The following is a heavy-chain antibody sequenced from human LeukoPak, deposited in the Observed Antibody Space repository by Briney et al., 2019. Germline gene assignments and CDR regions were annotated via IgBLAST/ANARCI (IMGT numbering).Heavy chain of an antibody. CDR1: GFIFDDYG. Sequence: GGSLRLSCAAFGFIFDDYGMSWVRQAPGKGLEWVSGINWNGGSTGYADSVKGRFTISRDNAKNSLYLQMNSLRAEDTAVYYCARVSPHRKMSYGNQNWFDTWGQGTLVTVSS. CDR3: ARVSPHRKMSYGNQNWFDT. CDR2: INWNGGST. D-gene: IGHD3-16*01. V-gene: IGHV3-20*04. J-gene: IGHJ5*02.